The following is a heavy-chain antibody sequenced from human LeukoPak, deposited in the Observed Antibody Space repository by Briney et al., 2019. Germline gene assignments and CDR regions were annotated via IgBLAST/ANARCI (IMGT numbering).Heavy chain of an antibody. D-gene: IGHD2-15*01. J-gene: IGHJ4*02. CDR2: INPNSGGT. CDR3: ARPYCSGGSCHDYFDY. Sequence: ASVKVSCKASGYTFTGYYMHWVRQAPGQGLEWMGWINPNSGGTNYAQKFQGRVTMTRDTSISTAYMELSRLRSDDTAVYYCARPYCSGGSCHDYFDYWGQGTLVTVSS. V-gene: IGHV1-2*02. CDR1: GYTFTGYY.